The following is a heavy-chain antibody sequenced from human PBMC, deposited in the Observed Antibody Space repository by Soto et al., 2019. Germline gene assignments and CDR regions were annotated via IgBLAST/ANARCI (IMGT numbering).Heavy chain of an antibody. J-gene: IGHJ4*02. CDR3: ARDDGPSDILTGYYTY. CDR1: GFTFSSYA. Sequence: HPGGSLRLSCAASGFTFSSYAMHWVRQAPGKGLEWVAVISYDGSNKYYADSVKGRFTISRDNSKNTLYLQMNSLRAEDTAVYYCARDDGPSDILTGYYTYWGQGTLVTVSS. V-gene: IGHV3-30-3*01. D-gene: IGHD3-9*01. CDR2: ISYDGSNK.